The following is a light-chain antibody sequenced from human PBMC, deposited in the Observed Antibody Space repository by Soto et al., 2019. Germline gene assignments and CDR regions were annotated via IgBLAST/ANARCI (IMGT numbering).Light chain of an antibody. CDR3: QQYDNWPIT. J-gene: IGKJ5*01. V-gene: IGKV3-15*01. CDR2: GAS. Sequence: EVVMTQSPATLSVSPGERATLPCRASQSVSSNLAWYQQKPGQAPRLLIYGASTRATGIPARFRGSGSGKEFTLTIGSLQSEDFAVYYCQQYDNWPITFGQGTRLEIK. CDR1: QSVSSN.